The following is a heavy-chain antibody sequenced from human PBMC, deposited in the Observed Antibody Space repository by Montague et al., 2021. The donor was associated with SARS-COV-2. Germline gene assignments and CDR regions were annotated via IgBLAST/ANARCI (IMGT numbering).Heavy chain of an antibody. D-gene: IGHD6-13*01. V-gene: IGHV3-23*01. Sequence: SRSLSLSASGFTFSSYAMSWVRQAPGKGLEWVSAISGSGGSTYYADSVKGRFTISRDNSKNTLYLQMNSLRAEDTAVYYCANPRGAAAAVYWGQGTLVTVSS. CDR1: GFTFSSYA. CDR3: ANPRGAAAAVY. J-gene: IGHJ4*02. CDR2: ISGSGGST.